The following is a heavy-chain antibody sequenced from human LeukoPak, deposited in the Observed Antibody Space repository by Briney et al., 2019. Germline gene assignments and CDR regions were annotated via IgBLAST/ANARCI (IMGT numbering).Heavy chain of an antibody. CDR2: ISYDGSNK. J-gene: IGHJ6*04. CDR3: AKDGRGYCSSTSCYRDGMDV. Sequence: QPGRSLLLSCAASGFTFSSYGMHWVRQAPGKGLEWVAVISYDGSNKYYADSVKGRFTISRDNSKNTLYLQMNSLRAEDTAVYYCAKDGRGYCSSTSCYRDGMDVWGKGTTVTVSS. V-gene: IGHV3-30*18. D-gene: IGHD2-2*01. CDR1: GFTFSSYG.